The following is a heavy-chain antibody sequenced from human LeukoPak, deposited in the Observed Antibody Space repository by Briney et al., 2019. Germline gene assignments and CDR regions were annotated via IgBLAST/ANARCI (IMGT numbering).Heavy chain of an antibody. D-gene: IGHD5-18*01. Sequence: GGSLRLSCAASGFTFSSYAMSWVRQAPGKGLEWVSATSGSGGSTYYADSVKGRFTISRDNSKNTLYLQMDSLRAEDTAVYYCAKARAPGYSYGDLCFDYWGQGTLVTVSS. CDR2: TSGSGGST. V-gene: IGHV3-23*01. CDR3: AKARAPGYSYGDLCFDY. CDR1: GFTFSSYA. J-gene: IGHJ4*02.